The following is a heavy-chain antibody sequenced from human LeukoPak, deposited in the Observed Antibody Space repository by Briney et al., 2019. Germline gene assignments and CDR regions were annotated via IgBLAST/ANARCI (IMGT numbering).Heavy chain of an antibody. CDR3: ARALSGSYSWFDP. CDR1: GYTFTSYG. Sequence: EASVKVSCEASGYTFTSYGISWVRQAPGQGLEWMGWISAYNGNTNYAQKFQGWVTITRNTSISTAYMELSSLRSEDTAVYYCARALSGSYSWFDPWGQGTLVTVSS. J-gene: IGHJ5*02. D-gene: IGHD1-26*01. V-gene: IGHV1-18*01. CDR2: ISAYNGNT.